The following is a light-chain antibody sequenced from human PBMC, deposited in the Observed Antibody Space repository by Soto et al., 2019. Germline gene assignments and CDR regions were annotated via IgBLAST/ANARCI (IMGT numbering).Light chain of an antibody. CDR3: QQYDTSPLT. J-gene: IGKJ4*01. V-gene: IGKV3-20*01. CDR1: RSVRSNS. Sequence: IVLTQSPGALSLSPGAIATLSCGASRSVRSNSLAWYQQKHGQAPRLLIYGASSRATGVPDRFSGSGSGTDLTITISRLEPEDCEVYQCQQYDTSPLTFGGGTKGDNK. CDR2: GAS.